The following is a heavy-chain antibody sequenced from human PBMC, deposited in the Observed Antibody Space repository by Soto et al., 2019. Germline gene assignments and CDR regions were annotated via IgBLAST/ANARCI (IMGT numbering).Heavy chain of an antibody. CDR3: ARGPQWLRSDNWFDP. D-gene: IGHD5-12*01. J-gene: IGHJ5*02. Sequence: QVQLQETGPGLVKPSETLSLTCSVSGASVSGYYWSWIRQTPGKGLEWIGNIHNSGTSKYNPSLKSRVTISLDTSKNECSLKITSVTTADTAVYYCARGPQWLRSDNWFDPWGQGNLVTVSS. CDR1: GASVSGYY. V-gene: IGHV4-59*02. CDR2: IHNSGTS.